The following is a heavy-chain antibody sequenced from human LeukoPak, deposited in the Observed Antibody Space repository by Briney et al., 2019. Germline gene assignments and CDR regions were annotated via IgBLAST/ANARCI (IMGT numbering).Heavy chain of an antibody. V-gene: IGHV3-23*01. CDR2: ISGSGGST. D-gene: IGHD6-13*01. Sequence: GGSLRLSCAASGFTFSSYAMSWVRQAPGKGLEWVSAISGSGGSTYYADSVKGRFTISRDNSKNTLYLQMNSLRAEDTAVYYCAKDGGLDSSSWYYFDYWGQGTLVTVSS. CDR1: GFTFSSYA. J-gene: IGHJ4*02. CDR3: AKDGGLDSSSWYYFDY.